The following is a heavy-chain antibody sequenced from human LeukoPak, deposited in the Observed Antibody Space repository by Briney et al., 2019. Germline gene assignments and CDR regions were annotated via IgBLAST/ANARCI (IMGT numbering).Heavy chain of an antibody. J-gene: IGHJ3*02. CDR2: IYYNGST. CDR1: DASISTYY. D-gene: IGHD2/OR15-2a*01. Sequence: SETLSLTCTVSDASISTYYWSWIRQPPGKGLEWIGYIYYNGSTNYNPSLKSRLTLSIDTSKNQFSLNLTSVTAADTAVYYCAREGCNTTTCSSFFDIWGQGTMVTVSS. V-gene: IGHV4-59*01. CDR3: AREGCNTTTCSSFFDI.